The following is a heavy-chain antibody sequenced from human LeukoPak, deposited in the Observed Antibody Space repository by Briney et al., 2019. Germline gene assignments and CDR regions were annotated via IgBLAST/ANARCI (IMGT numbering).Heavy chain of an antibody. CDR3: ARDDVLSLGISFDL. J-gene: IGHJ2*01. Sequence: PGGSLRLSCAASGFTFSSYSMNWVRQAPGKGLEWVSSISSSSSYIYYADSVEGRFTISRDNAKHSLYLQVNSLRAEDTAVYYCARDDVLSLGISFDLWGRGTLVTVSS. V-gene: IGHV3-21*01. CDR1: GFTFSSYS. CDR2: ISSSSSYI. D-gene: IGHD3-10*02.